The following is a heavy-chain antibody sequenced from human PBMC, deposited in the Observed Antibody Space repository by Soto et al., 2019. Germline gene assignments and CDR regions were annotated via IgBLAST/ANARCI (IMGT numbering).Heavy chain of an antibody. CDR3: ARNFDIAATGTAFDS. V-gene: IGHV4-4*07. CDR2: IYSSGTT. D-gene: IGHD6-13*01. J-gene: IGHJ4*02. Sequence: SETLSLTCRVSGGSISGHYWSWIRLPAGRRLQWVGRIYSSGTTNYNPSLKSRVRMSVDTDRNSFSLRLDSATAADTAVYYCARNFDIAATGTAFDSWGRGVLVTVSS. CDR1: GGSISGHY.